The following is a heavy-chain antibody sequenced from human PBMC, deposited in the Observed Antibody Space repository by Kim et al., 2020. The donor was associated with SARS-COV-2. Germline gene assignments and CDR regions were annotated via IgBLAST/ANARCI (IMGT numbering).Heavy chain of an antibody. CDR1: GFTFGDYA. J-gene: IGHJ5*02. D-gene: IGHD3-10*01. CDR2: IRSKAYGGTT. Sequence: GGSLRLSCTASGFTFGDYAMSWFRQAPGKGLEWVGFIRSKAYGGTTEYAASVKGRFTISRDDSKSIAYLQMNSLKTEDTAVYYCTRAPGYYGSGSYYPRFDPWGQGTLVTVSS. CDR3: TRAPGYYGSGSYYPRFDP. V-gene: IGHV3-49*03.